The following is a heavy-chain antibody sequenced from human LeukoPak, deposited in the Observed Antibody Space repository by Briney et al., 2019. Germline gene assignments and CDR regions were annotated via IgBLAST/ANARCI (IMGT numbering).Heavy chain of an antibody. CDR3: ARDGSGSETVDY. J-gene: IGHJ4*02. CDR1: GGTFSSYA. Sequence: GASVKVSCKASGGTFSSYAISWVRQAPGQGLEWMGRIIPILGIANYAQKFQGRVAITADKSTSTAYMELSSLRSEDTAVYYCARDGSGSETVDYWGQGTLVTVSS. CDR2: IIPILGIA. D-gene: IGHD3-10*01. V-gene: IGHV1-69*04.